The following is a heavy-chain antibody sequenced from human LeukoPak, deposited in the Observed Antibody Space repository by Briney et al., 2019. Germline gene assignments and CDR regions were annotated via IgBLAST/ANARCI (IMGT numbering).Heavy chain of an antibody. V-gene: IGHV4-34*01. CDR3: ARAGYGDSDFDY. CDR1: GGSFSGYY. J-gene: IGHJ4*02. D-gene: IGHD4-17*01. CDR2: IYHSGNT. Sequence: PSETLSLTCAVYGGSFSGYYWSWIRQPPGKGLEWIGSIYHSGNTYYNPSLKSRVTISVDTSKNQFSLKLNSVTAADTAVYYCARAGYGDSDFDYWGQGTLATVSS.